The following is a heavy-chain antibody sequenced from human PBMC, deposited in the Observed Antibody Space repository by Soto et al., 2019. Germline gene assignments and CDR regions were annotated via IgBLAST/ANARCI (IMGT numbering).Heavy chain of an antibody. CDR2: LIPIFGTA. CDR3: ARGPILGLMVYAGYFDY. J-gene: IGHJ4*02. V-gene: IGHV1-69*01. Sequence: QVQLVQSGAEVKKPGSSVKVSCKASGGTFSSYAISWVRQAPGQGLEWMGGLIPIFGTANYAQKFQGRVTITADESTSTSYMELSSLRSEDTAVYYCARGPILGLMVYAGYFDYWGQGTLVTVSS. D-gene: IGHD2-8*01. CDR1: GGTFSSYA.